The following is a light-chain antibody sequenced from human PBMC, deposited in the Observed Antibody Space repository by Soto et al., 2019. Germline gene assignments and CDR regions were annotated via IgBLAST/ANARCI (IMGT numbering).Light chain of an antibody. CDR1: SVDVGAYNY. V-gene: IGLV2-14*01. Sequence: QSVLTQPASVSGSPGQSITISCTGTSVDVGAYNYVSWYQQNPGKAPKLMIYAVSYRPSGVSNRFSGSKSGNTASLTISGLQAEDEADYYCSSYTSTSAVVFGGGTQLTVL. CDR2: AVS. CDR3: SSYTSTSAVV. J-gene: IGLJ3*02.